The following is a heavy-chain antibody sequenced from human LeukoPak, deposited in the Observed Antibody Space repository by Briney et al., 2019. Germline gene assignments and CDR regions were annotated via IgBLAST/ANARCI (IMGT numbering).Heavy chain of an antibody. CDR2: ISGSGGST. V-gene: IGHV3-23*01. D-gene: IGHD3-9*01. CDR3: AKDQYDILTGYYN. J-gene: IGHJ4*02. CDR1: GFTFSSYA. Sequence: GGSLRLSCAASGFTFSSYAMSWVRQAPGKGLEWISAISGSGGSTYYADSVKGRFTISRDNSKNTLYLQMNSLRAEDTAVYYCAKDQYDILTGYYNWGQGTLVTVSS.